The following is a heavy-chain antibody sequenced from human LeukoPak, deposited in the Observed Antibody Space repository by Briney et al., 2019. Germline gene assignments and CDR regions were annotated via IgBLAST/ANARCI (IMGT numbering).Heavy chain of an antibody. CDR1: GFTVSNHY. Sequence: GGSLRLSCAASGFTVSNHYVNWVSQAPGKGLDWVSVVYSDGSTYYADSVKGRFTISRDNSKNTLYLQMNSLRAEDTAVYYCARGGSYPSGLHYYGMDAWGQGTTVTVSS. D-gene: IGHD5-12*01. CDR3: ARGGSYPSGLHYYGMDA. CDR2: VYSDGST. J-gene: IGHJ6*02. V-gene: IGHV3-53*01.